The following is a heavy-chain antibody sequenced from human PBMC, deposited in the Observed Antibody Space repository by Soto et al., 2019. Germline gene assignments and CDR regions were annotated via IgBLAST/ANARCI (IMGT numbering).Heavy chain of an antibody. CDR3: AREREGSVCES. Sequence: QVQLVQSGAEVKKPGASVKVSCKASGYTFTSYDINWVRQATGQGLEGMGWMNPNSGNKAYALKVQGRVTMTRNTAIRAAYMELSSLRSEATAVYDCAREREGSVCESWGQGTLFTVSS. J-gene: IGHJ5*02. V-gene: IGHV1-8*01. CDR2: MNPNSGNK. CDR1: GYTFTSYD. D-gene: IGHD1-26*01.